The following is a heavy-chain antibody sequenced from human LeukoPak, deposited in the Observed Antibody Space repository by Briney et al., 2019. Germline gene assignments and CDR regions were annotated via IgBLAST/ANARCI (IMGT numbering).Heavy chain of an antibody. Sequence: GGSLRLSCAASGFTFSSYSMNWVRQAPGKGLEWVSSISSSSSYIYYADSVKGRFTISRDNAKNSLYLQMNSLRAEDTAVYYCARGSSTIPFDLWGQGTLVTVSS. CDR2: ISSSSSYI. CDR3: ARGSSTIPFDL. D-gene: IGHD2-2*01. CDR1: GFTFSSYS. V-gene: IGHV3-21*01. J-gene: IGHJ5*02.